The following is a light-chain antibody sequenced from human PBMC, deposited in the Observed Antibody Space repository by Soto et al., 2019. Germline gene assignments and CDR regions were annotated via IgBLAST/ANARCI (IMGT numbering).Light chain of an antibody. V-gene: IGKV1-5*01. CDR3: QQYNSYSYS. CDR1: QSISSW. Sequence: DIQMTQSPSTLSASVGDRVTITCRASQSISSWLAWYQQKPGKAPKLLIYDASSLESGVPSRFSGSGSGTEFTLTISGLQPDDFAPYYCQQYNSYSYSFGQGTKLEIK. J-gene: IGKJ2*01. CDR2: DAS.